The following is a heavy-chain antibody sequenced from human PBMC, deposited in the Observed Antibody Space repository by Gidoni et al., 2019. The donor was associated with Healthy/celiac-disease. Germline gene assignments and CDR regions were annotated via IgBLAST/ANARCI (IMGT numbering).Heavy chain of an antibody. CDR3: ARELRDFSMDV. CDR2: IQQNGSET. J-gene: IGHJ6*03. CDR1: GFTFSNYW. V-gene: IGHV3-7*03. D-gene: IGHD3-3*01. Sequence: GFTFSNYWMNWVRQAPGKGLAWVANIQQNGSETYYVDSVKGRFTISRDNAKNSLYLQMNSLRAEDTAVYHCARELRDFSMDVWGKGNTVTVSS.